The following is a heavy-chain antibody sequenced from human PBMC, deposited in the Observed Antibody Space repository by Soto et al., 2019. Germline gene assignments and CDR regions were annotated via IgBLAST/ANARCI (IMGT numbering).Heavy chain of an antibody. Sequence: SDTLTLTCTITRSPITSRSNYCVWFRQPSGKGLEWIGSIYYSGSTYYNPSLKSRVTISVDTSKNQFSLKLSSVTAADTALYYCARQGFGAIHGLVDVWAQGTTVT. J-gene: IGHJ6*02. CDR2: IYYSGST. CDR3: ARQGFGAIHGLVDV. V-gene: IGHV4-39*01. D-gene: IGHD3-10*01. CDR1: RSPITSRSNY.